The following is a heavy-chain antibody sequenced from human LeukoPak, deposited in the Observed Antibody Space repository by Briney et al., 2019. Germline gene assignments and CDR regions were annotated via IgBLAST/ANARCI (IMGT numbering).Heavy chain of an antibody. J-gene: IGHJ4*02. CDR1: GFTFSNYG. V-gene: IGHV3-30*18. D-gene: IGHD3-22*01. CDR2: ISYDGSNK. CDR3: AKTSGKEYYYDSRGPYFDY. Sequence: GGSLRLSCAVSGFTFSNYGMHWVRQAPGKGLEWVAVISYDGSNKYYVDSVKGRFTISRDNSKNTLYLQMNSLRAEATAVYYCAKTSGKEYYYDSRGPYFDYWGQGTLVTVSS.